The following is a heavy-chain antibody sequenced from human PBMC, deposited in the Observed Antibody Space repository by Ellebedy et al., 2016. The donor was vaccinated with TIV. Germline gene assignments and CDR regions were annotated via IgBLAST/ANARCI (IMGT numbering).Heavy chain of an antibody. J-gene: IGHJ5*02. CDR3: SSLDVAVATWFNP. V-gene: IGHV4-39*01. D-gene: IGHD3-10*02. Sequence: MPSETLSLTCNVSGASIDSGRYCWAWIRQSPGKGLEWIGNICYRVNTYSNPSLKSRVIISADTSNNLFSLRLSSVTAADPAVYYCSSLDVAVATWFNPWGHGTLVTVSS. CDR1: GASIDSGRYC. CDR2: ICYRVNT.